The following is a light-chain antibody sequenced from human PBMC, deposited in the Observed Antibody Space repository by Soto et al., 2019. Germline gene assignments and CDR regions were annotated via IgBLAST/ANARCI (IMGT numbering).Light chain of an antibody. CDR2: GAS. CDR1: QSMGSN. CDR3: QQFHNWPRT. Sequence: EIVLTQSQATMSVYPGERATLSCLASQSMGSNVAWYQQKPGQAPRLLIYGASTRAAGIPARFSGSGSGTEFTLTITSPESEDFAVYYCQQFHNWPRTFGQGTKVDIK. J-gene: IGKJ1*01. V-gene: IGKV3-15*01.